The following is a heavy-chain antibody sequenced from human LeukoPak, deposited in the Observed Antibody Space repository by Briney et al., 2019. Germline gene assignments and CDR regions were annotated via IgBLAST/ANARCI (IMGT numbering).Heavy chain of an antibody. V-gene: IGHV3-53*01. CDR2: IYTSGNT. D-gene: IGHD3-10*01. J-gene: IGHJ3*02. CDR3: ARTITMARVDI. Sequence: GRSLRLSCAASGFTFSKYGIHWVRQAPGKGLEWVSVIYTSGNTYYADSVKGRFTISRDNSKNTLYLQMNSLRAEDTAVYYCARTITMARVDIWGQGAMVTVSS. CDR1: GFTFSKYG.